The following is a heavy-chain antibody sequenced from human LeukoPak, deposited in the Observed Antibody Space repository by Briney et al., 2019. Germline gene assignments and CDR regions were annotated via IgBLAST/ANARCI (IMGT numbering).Heavy chain of an antibody. V-gene: IGHV3-74*01. J-gene: IGHJ4*02. CDR1: GFTFSSYW. Sequence: GGSLRLSCAASGFTFSSYWMHWVRQAPGKGLVWVSRINSDGSSTSYADSVKGRSTISRDNAKNTLYLQMNSLRAEDTAVYYCASRAWFGELYIDYWGQGTLVTVSS. CDR3: ASRAWFGELYIDY. D-gene: IGHD3-10*01. CDR2: INSDGSST.